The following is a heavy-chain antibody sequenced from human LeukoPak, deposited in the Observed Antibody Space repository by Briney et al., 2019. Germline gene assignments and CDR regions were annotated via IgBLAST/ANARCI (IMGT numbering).Heavy chain of an antibody. J-gene: IGHJ6*03. CDR2: INSDGSSR. D-gene: IGHD6-6*01. CDR3: AKKRRYSSSSSYYYYYYMDV. Sequence: GGSLRLSCAASGFTFSSYWMHWVRQAPGKGLVWVSRINSDGSSRFYADSVKGRFTISRDNSKNTLYLQMNSLRAEDTAVYYCAKKRRYSSSSSYYYYYYMDVWGKGTTVTVSS. CDR1: GFTFSSYW. V-gene: IGHV3-74*01.